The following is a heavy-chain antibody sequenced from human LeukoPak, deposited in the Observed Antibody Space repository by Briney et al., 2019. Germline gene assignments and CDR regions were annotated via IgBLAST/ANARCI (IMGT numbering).Heavy chain of an antibody. CDR1: GLSFSNYW. V-gene: IGHV3-74*01. CDR3: ATLRLMVRGVKYNSYGMDV. CDR2: VNPDGGNT. J-gene: IGHJ6*02. D-gene: IGHD3-10*01. Sequence: PGGSLRLSCAASGLSFSNYWMHWVRQAPGKGLVWVSRVNPDGGNTAYADSVKGRFTISRDNSKNTLYLQMNSLRAEDTAVYYCATLRLMVRGVKYNSYGMDVWGQGTTVTVSS.